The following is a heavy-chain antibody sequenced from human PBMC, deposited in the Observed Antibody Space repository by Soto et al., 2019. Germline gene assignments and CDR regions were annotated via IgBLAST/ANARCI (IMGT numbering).Heavy chain of an antibody. V-gene: IGHV4-4*02. D-gene: IGHD2-2*01. CDR1: GGSISSSVW. CDR2: IDHSGST. Sequence: SETLSLTCAVSGGSISSSVWWSWVRQPPGKGLEWIGEIDHSGSTNYNPSLKSRVTISVDKAKNQFSLKLSSVTAADTAVYYCARVMHYCSSTRCSYYFDYWGQGTLVTVSS. CDR3: ARVMHYCSSTRCSYYFDY. J-gene: IGHJ4*02.